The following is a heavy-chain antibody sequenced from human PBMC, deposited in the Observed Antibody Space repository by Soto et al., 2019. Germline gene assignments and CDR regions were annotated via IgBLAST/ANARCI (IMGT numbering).Heavy chain of an antibody. D-gene: IGHD3-16*01. CDR1: SVSNAW. Sequence: SVSNAWMNWVRQAPGKGLEWVGRIKSKTDGGTTDYAAPVKGRFTISIDDSKNTLYLQMNSLKTEDTAVYYCTTGYYDYVWGTLFDYWGQGTLVTVSS. CDR2: IKSKTDGGTT. CDR3: TTGYYDYVWGTLFDY. V-gene: IGHV3-15*07. J-gene: IGHJ4*02.